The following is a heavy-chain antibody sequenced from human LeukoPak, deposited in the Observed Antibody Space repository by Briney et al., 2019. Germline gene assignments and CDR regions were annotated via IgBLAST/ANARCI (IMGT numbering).Heavy chain of an antibody. V-gene: IGHV1-2*02. J-gene: IGHJ6*03. CDR3: ARVTYYDPHNNMDV. CDR1: GYTFTGYY. CDR2: INPNSGGT. Sequence: ASVKVSCKASGYTFTGYYMHWVRQAPGQGLEWMGWINPNSGGTNYAQKFQGRVTMTRDTSICTAYMELSRLRSDDTAVYYCARVTYYDPHNNMDVWGKGTTVTVSS. D-gene: IGHD3-3*01.